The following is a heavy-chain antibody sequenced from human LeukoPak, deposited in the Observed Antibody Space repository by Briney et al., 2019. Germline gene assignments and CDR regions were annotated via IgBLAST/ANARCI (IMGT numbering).Heavy chain of an antibody. CDR1: GFTVSSNY. V-gene: IGHV3-48*01. J-gene: IGHJ4*02. Sequence: GGSLRLSCAASGFTVSSNYMNWVRQAPGKGLEWVSYISSSSSTIYYADSVKGRFTISRDNAKNSLYLQMNSLRAEDTAVYYCARVGRLGSGSWYKDYWGQGTLVTVSS. CDR3: ARVGRLGSGSWYKDY. CDR2: ISSSSSTI. D-gene: IGHD6-13*01.